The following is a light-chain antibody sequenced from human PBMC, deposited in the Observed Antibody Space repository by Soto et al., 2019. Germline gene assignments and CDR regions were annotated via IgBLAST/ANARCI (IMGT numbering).Light chain of an antibody. J-gene: IGKJ1*01. V-gene: IGKV3-15*01. Sequence: EIVMTQSPDTLSVSPGERATLSCRASQSVSVNLAWYQQKPGQAPRLLIYGASTRATGIPARFSGGGSGTEFTLTISSLQSEDFAIYYCQQYDNWPPWTFGQGTKVEIK. CDR3: QQYDNWPPWT. CDR1: QSVSVN. CDR2: GAS.